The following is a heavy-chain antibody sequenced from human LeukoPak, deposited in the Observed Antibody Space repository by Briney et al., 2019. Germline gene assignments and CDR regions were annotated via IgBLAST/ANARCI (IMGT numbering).Heavy chain of an antibody. V-gene: IGHV3-30-3*01. D-gene: IGHD6-13*01. Sequence: PGGSLRLSCAASGFTFSSYAMHWVRQAPDKGLEWVAVISYDGSNKYYADSVKGRFTISRDNSKNTLYLQMNSLRAEDTAVYYCARVAGISPFDYWGQGTLVTVSS. CDR2: ISYDGSNK. J-gene: IGHJ4*02. CDR1: GFTFSSYA. CDR3: ARVAGISPFDY.